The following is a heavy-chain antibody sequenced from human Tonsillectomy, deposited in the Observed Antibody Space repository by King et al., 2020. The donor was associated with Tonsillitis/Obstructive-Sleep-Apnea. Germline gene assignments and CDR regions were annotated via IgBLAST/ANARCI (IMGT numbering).Heavy chain of an antibody. CDR1: GGSFSGYY. CDR3: ARLPSSAEYYYYYGMDV. Sequence: VQLQQWGAGLLKPSETLSLTCAVYGGSFSGYYWSWIRQPPGKGLEWIGEINHSGSTNYNPSLKSRVTISVDTSKNQFSLKLSSVTAADTAVYYCARLPSSAEYYYYYGMDVWGQGTTVTVSS. V-gene: IGHV4-34*01. J-gene: IGHJ6*02. CDR2: INHSGST. D-gene: IGHD3-22*01.